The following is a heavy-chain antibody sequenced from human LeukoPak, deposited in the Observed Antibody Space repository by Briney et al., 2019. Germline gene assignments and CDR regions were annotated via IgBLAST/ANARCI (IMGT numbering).Heavy chain of an antibody. CDR2: ISGSGGST. Sequence: GGSLRLSCAASGFTFSSYAMSWVRQAPGKGLEWVSAISGSGGSTYYADSVKGRFTISRDNSKNTLYLRMNRLRAEDTAVYYCARDGSGSENYIYFDYWGQGTLVTVSS. J-gene: IGHJ4*02. CDR3: ARDGSGSENYIYFDY. V-gene: IGHV3-23*01. D-gene: IGHD1-26*01. CDR1: GFTFSSYA.